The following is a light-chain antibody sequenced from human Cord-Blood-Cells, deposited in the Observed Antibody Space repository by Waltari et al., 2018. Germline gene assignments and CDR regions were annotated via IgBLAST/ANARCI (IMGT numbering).Light chain of an antibody. CDR3: MQALQTPAT. CDR1: QSLLHSNGYNY. J-gene: IGKJ1*01. CDR2: LGS. Sequence: DIVMTQSPLSLPVTPGEPASISCRSSQSLLHSNGYNYLDWYLQKPGQSPQLLIYLGSNLASGVPDRFSGRGSGTDFTLKISRVETEDVGIYYCMQALQTPATFGQGTKVEIK. V-gene: IGKV2-28*01.